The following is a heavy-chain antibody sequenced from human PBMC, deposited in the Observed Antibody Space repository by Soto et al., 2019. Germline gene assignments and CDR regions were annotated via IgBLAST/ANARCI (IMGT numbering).Heavy chain of an antibody. Sequence: ASVKVSCKVSGYPLTELSMHWVRQAPGKGLEWMGGFDPEDGETIYAQKFQGRVTMTEDTSTDTAYMELSSLRSEDTAVYYCATVRVRALAVSHAFDIWGQGTMVTVSS. D-gene: IGHD3-10*01. J-gene: IGHJ3*02. CDR3: ATVRVRALAVSHAFDI. CDR1: GYPLTELS. CDR2: FDPEDGET. V-gene: IGHV1-24*01.